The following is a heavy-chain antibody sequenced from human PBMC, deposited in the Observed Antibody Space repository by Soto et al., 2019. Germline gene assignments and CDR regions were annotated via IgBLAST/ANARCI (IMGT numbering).Heavy chain of an antibody. V-gene: IGHV4-59*08. Sequence: SETLSLTCTVSGGSISSYYWSWIRQPPGKGLEWIGYIYYSGSTNYNPSLKSRVTISVDTSKNQFSLKLSSVTAADTAVYYCAGTGEVATMTDFAFDIWGQGTMVTVSS. CDR1: GGSISSYY. D-gene: IGHD5-12*01. J-gene: IGHJ3*02. CDR3: AGTGEVATMTDFAFDI. CDR2: IYYSGST.